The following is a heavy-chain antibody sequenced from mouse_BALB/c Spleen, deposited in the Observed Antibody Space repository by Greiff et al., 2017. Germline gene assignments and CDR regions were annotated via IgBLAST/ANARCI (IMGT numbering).Heavy chain of an antibody. CDR2: INSNGGST. J-gene: IGHJ2*01. D-gene: IGHD2-1*01. CDR3: ARDAYGNYVLFFDY. Sequence: EVQRVESGGGLVQPGGSLKLSCAASGFTFSSYGMSWVRQTPDKRLELVATINSNGGSTYYPDSVKGRFTISRDNAKNTLYLQMSSLKSEDTAMYYCARDAYGNYVLFFDYWGQGTTLTVSS. V-gene: IGHV5-6-3*01. CDR1: GFTFSSYG.